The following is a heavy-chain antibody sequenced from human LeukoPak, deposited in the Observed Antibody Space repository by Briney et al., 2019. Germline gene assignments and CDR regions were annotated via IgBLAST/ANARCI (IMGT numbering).Heavy chain of an antibody. V-gene: IGHV4-59*08. CDR1: GGSISSYY. Sequence: SETLSLTCTVSGGSISSYYWSWIRQPPGKGLEWIGYIYYSGSTNYNPSLKSRVTISVDTSKNQFSLKLSSVTAADTAVYYCARPVAGTRSSDDAFDIWGQGTMVTVSS. J-gene: IGHJ3*02. D-gene: IGHD6-19*01. CDR3: ARPVAGTRSSDDAFDI. CDR2: IYYSGST.